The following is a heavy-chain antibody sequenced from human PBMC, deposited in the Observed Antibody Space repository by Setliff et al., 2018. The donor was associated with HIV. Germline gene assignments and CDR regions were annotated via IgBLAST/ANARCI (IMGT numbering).Heavy chain of an antibody. Sequence: GGSLRLSCAASGFSFSSHSMSWVRQAPGKGLEWVASISNSGESKYYADSMKGRFTISRDNSENTLYLKMNSLRDDDTAVYYCASPMQQPYPWGQGTLVTVSS. CDR1: GFSFSSHS. J-gene: IGHJ5*02. CDR3: ASPMQQPYP. V-gene: IGHV3-23*01. D-gene: IGHD6-13*01. CDR2: ISNSGESK.